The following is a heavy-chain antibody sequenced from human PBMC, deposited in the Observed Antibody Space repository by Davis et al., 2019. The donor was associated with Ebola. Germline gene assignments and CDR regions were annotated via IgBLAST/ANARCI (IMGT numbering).Heavy chain of an antibody. J-gene: IGHJ6*03. Sequence: ASVKVSCKASGYTFTSYYMHWVRQAPGQGLEWMGIINPSGGSTSYAQKFQGRVTMTRDTSTSTVYMELRSLRSDDTAVYYCARVVTGPDYYYYYMDVWGKGTTVTVSS. CDR1: GYTFTSYY. CDR2: INPSGGST. V-gene: IGHV1-46*01. D-gene: IGHD1-20*01. CDR3: ARVVTGPDYYYYYMDV.